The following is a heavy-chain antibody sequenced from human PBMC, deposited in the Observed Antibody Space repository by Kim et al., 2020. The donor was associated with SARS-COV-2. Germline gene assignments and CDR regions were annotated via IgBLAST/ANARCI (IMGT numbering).Heavy chain of an antibody. Sequence: SETLSLTCTVSGGSISSGGYYWSWIRQHPGKGLEWIGYIYYSGSTYYNPSLKSRVTISVDTSKNQFSLKLSSVTAADTAVYYCARDLRITMVIGAFDIWGQGTMVTVSS. CDR3: ARDLRITMVIGAFDI. V-gene: IGHV4-31*03. J-gene: IGHJ3*02. CDR2: IYYSGST. CDR1: GGSISSGGYY. D-gene: IGHD3-10*01.